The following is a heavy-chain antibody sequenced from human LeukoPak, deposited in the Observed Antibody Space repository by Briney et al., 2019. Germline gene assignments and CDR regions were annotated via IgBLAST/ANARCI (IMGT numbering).Heavy chain of an antibody. D-gene: IGHD2-15*01. V-gene: IGHV1-8*01. Sequence: ASVKVSCKASGYTFTSYDVNWVRQASGEGLERMGWMNPNSGNTGLAQKFQGRVTLTRDTSLSTAYMELSNLRSDNTAVYYCARDEVVAAPNYFGMVVWGQGTTVSLSS. J-gene: IGHJ6*02. CDR3: ARDEVVAAPNYFGMVV. CDR1: GYTFTSYD. CDR2: MNPNSGNT.